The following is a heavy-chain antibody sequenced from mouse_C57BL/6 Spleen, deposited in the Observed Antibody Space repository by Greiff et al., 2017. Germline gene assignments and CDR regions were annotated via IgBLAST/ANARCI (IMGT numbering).Heavy chain of an antibody. D-gene: IGHD1-1*01. Sequence: VQLQQSGPELVKPGASVKMSCKASGYTFTDYNMHWVKQSHGKSLEWIGYINPNNGGTSYNQKFKGKATLTVNKSSSTAYMELRSLTSVDSAVYAFERPDGSSPYYYAMDYWGQGTTVTVSS. CDR1: GYTFTDYN. CDR2: INPNNGGT. J-gene: IGHJ4*01. V-gene: IGHV1-22*01. CDR3: ERPDGSSPYYYAMDY.